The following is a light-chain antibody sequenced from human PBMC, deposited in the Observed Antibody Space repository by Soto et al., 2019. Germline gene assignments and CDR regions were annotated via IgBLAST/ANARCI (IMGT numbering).Light chain of an antibody. Sequence: QSVLTQPPSASGSPGQSVTISCTGTSSDVGGYNYVSWYQHHPATAPKLMIYEVSKRPSGVPDRFSGSKSGNTASLTVSGLQAEDEADYYCSSSAGSTNHVVFGGGTKLSGL. J-gene: IGLJ2*01. CDR3: SSSAGSTNHVV. CDR1: SSDVGGYNY. CDR2: EVS. V-gene: IGLV2-8*01.